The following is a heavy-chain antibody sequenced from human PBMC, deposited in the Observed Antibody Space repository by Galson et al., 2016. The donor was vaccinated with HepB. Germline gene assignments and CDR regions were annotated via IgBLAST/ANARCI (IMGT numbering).Heavy chain of an antibody. CDR2: IKQDGTE. V-gene: IGHV3-7*04. J-gene: IGHJ4*02. CDR3: ARGPDYGDWVDFLDC. Sequence: SLRLSCAASGFTFSSYWMNWVRQAPGKGLEWVANIKQDGTENYVDSVKGRFTISRDNAKNSLYLQMNSLRAEDTAAYYCARGPDYGDWVDFLDCWGQGTLVTVSS. D-gene: IGHD4-17*01. CDR1: GFTFSSYW.